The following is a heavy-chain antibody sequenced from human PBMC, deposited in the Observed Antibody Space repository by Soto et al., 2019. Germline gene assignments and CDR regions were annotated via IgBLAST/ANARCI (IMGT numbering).Heavy chain of an antibody. V-gene: IGHV1-18*01. Sequence: QVQLVQSGAEVKKPGASVKVSCKASGYTFTSYGISCVRQAPGQGLEWMGWISAYNGNTNYAQKLQGRVTMTTDTSTSTAYMELRSLISDDTAVYYCARAPRPDYSDSSGLDAFDIWGQGTMVTVSS. CDR1: GYTFTSYG. J-gene: IGHJ3*02. CDR2: ISAYNGNT. CDR3: ARAPRPDYSDSSGLDAFDI. D-gene: IGHD3-22*01.